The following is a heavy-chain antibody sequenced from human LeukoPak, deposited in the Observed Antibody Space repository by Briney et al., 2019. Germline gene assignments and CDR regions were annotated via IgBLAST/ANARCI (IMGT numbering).Heavy chain of an antibody. CDR3: ASQDIVVVLAATARDYYYYMDV. V-gene: IGHV1-69*13. J-gene: IGHJ6*03. D-gene: IGHD2-2*01. Sequence: SVKVSCKASGGTFSSYAISWVRQAPGQGLGWMGGIIPIFGTANYAQKFQGRVTITADESTSTAYMELSSLRSEDTAVYYCASQDIVVVLAATARDYYYYMDVWGKGTTVTVSS. CDR1: GGTFSSYA. CDR2: IIPIFGTA.